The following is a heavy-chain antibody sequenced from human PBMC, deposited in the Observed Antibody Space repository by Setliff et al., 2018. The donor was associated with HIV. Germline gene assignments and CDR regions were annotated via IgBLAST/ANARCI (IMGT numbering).Heavy chain of an antibody. D-gene: IGHD3-22*01. CDR3: ARSRIRGYYDTSPAMAFDI. V-gene: IGHV4-38-2*02. CDR2: IYHSGNT. CDR1: GDSISSDFY. J-gene: IGHJ3*02. Sequence: PSETLSLTCTVSGDSISSDFYWGWIRQPPGKGLEWIGSIYHSGNTYYMPSLQSRVTISVDMSKNQFSLHFYSVTAADTAVYYCARSRIRGYYDTSPAMAFDIWGQGTMVTVSS.